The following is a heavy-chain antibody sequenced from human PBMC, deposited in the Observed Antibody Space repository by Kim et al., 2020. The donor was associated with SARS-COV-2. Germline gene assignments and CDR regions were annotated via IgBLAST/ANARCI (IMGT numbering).Heavy chain of an antibody. D-gene: IGHD1-1*01. CDR1: GFTVSSNY. V-gene: IGHV3-66*01. CDR3: ARDGSTGTGLYYYYYGMDV. J-gene: IGHJ6*02. Sequence: GGSLRLSCAASGFTVSSNYMSWVRQAPGKGLEWVSVIYSGGSTYYADSVKGRFTISRDNSKNTLYLQMNSLRAEDTAVYYCARDGSTGTGLYYYYYGMDVWGQGTTVTVSS. CDR2: IYSGGST.